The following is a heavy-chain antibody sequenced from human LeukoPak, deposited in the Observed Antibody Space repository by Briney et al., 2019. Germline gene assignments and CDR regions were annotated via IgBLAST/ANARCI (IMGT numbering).Heavy chain of an antibody. J-gene: IGHJ4*02. CDR1: GFTFSSYA. V-gene: IGHV3-23*01. D-gene: IGHD2-2*01. CDR2: ISGSDGST. Sequence: GGSLRLSCAASGFTFSSYAMTWVRQAPDKGLEWVSAISGSDGSTYYADSVKGRFTISRDDSQNALYLQMNSLSAEDTAVYYCAKVETSGGANCYALDYWGQGTLVTVSS. CDR3: AKVETSGGANCYALDY.